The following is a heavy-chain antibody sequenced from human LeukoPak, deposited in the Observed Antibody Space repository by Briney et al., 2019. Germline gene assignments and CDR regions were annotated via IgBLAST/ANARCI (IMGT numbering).Heavy chain of an antibody. CDR1: GFTFSSYA. CDR2: ISGSGGST. J-gene: IGHJ3*02. CDR3: AKVLVPSGWNAFDI. Sequence: LSGGSLRLSCAASGFTFSSYAMSWVRQAPGKGLEWVSAISGSGGSTYYADSVKGRFTISRDNSKNTLYLQMNSLRAEDTAVYYCAKVLVPSGWNAFDIWGQGTMVTVSS. D-gene: IGHD6-19*01. V-gene: IGHV3-23*01.